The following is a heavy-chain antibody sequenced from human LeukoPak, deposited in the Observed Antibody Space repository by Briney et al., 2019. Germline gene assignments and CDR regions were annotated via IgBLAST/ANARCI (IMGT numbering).Heavy chain of an antibody. CDR1: GFTFSNYG. CDR3: AKDAYCSSTSCYGWGYYYYGMDV. Sequence: PGGSLRLSCAASGFTFSNYGLNWVRQAPGKGLEWVSSISSGSRYIYYADSGKGRFTISRDNTRNSLYLQMNSLRGEDTAVYYCAKDAYCSSTSCYGWGYYYYGMDVWGQGTTVTVSS. J-gene: IGHJ6*02. CDR2: ISSGSRYI. V-gene: IGHV3-21*01. D-gene: IGHD2-2*01.